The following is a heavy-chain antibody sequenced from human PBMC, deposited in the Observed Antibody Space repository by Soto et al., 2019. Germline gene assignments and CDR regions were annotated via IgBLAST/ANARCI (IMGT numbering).Heavy chain of an antibody. Sequence: QVHLQESGPGLVKPSETLSLTCTVSGGTVNSGGYYWSWIRQHPGKGLEWIGYVFYTGTTYYNPSLKSGVSISSDTSKYEFSLKLSSVTPADTAVYYCAGAWGRGDAFDLWGLGTMVTVSS. V-gene: IGHV4-31*03. CDR3: AGAWGRGDAFDL. J-gene: IGHJ3*01. CDR2: VFYTGTT. D-gene: IGHD3-16*01. CDR1: GGTVNSGGYY.